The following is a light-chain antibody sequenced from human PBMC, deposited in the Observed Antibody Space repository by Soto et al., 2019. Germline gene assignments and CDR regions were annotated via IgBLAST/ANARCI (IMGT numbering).Light chain of an antibody. CDR1: RFIAGY. V-gene: IGKV1-39*01. CDR2: AAS. CDR3: QQYYSTPGT. Sequence: RSPSSXSDFTVDRVPPTCRESRFIAGYVNWYQQTKGAPXNXXLYAASSSQSGAQTRLRGSGSATDFNININSMPPEDSETFYCQQYYSTPGTLGQGTKVDI. J-gene: IGKJ1*01.